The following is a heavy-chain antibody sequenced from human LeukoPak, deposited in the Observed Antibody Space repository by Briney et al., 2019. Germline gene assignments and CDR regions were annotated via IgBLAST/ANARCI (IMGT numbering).Heavy chain of an antibody. CDR1: GYTLTELS. CDR2: FDPEDGET. CDR3: ATGGTYYYDSSGYSF. Sequence: ASVKVSCKVSGYTLTELSMHWVRQAPGKGLEWMGGFDPEDGETIYAQKFQGRVTMTEDTSTDTAYMELSSLRSEDTAVYYCATGGTYYYDSSGYSFWGQGTLVTVSS. D-gene: IGHD3-22*01. V-gene: IGHV1-24*01. J-gene: IGHJ4*02.